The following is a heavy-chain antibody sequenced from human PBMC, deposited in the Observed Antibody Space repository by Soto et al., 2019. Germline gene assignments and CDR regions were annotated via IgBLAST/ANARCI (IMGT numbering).Heavy chain of an antibody. V-gene: IGHV4-31*03. D-gene: IGHD4-17*01. CDR2: IYYSGST. Sequence: KTSETLSLTCTVSGGSISSGGYYWSWIRQHPGKGLEWIGYIYYSGSTYYNPSLKSRVTISVDTSKNQFSLKLSSVTAADTAVYYCARWRMTTVTTPAFDIWGQGTMVTVSS. J-gene: IGHJ3*02. CDR3: ARWRMTTVTTPAFDI. CDR1: GGSISSGGYY.